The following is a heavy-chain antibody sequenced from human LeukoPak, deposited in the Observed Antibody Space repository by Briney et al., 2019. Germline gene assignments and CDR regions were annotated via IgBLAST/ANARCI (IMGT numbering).Heavy chain of an antibody. Sequence: PGGSLRLSCAASGFTFSSYAMSWVRQAPGKGLEWVSYSSSTGNTIFYADSVKGRFTISRDNAKNSLYLQMNSLIDEDTAVYYCVRDWYSNTWHPDHWGQGTLVTVSS. J-gene: IGHJ4*02. D-gene: IGHD1-26*01. CDR2: SSSTGNTI. V-gene: IGHV3-48*02. CDR1: GFTFSSYA. CDR3: VRDWYSNTWHPDH.